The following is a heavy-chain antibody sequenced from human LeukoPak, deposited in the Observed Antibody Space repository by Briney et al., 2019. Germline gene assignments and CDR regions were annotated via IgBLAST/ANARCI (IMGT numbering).Heavy chain of an antibody. CDR3: ARDDSSGTNWFDP. CDR2: ISSSSSYI. Sequence: GGSLRLSCAASGFTFSSYSMNWVRQAPGKGLEWVSSISSSSSYIYYADSVKGRFTISGDNAKNSLYLQMNSLRAEDTAVYYCARDDSSGTNWFDPWGQGTLVTVSS. D-gene: IGHD3-22*01. J-gene: IGHJ5*02. CDR1: GFTFSSYS. V-gene: IGHV3-21*01.